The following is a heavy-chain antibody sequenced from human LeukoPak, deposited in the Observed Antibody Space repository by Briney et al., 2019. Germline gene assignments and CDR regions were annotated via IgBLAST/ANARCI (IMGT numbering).Heavy chain of an antibody. D-gene: IGHD3-10*01. CDR2: IRYDGSNK. V-gene: IGHV3-30*02. J-gene: IGHJ4*02. CDR1: GFTFSSYE. Sequence: GGSLRLSCAASGFTFSSYEMNWVRQAPGKGLEWVAFIRYDGSNKYYADSVKGRFTISRDNSKNTLYLQMNSLRAEDTAVYYCAKDGYSLWWFGELLDYWGQGTLVTVSS. CDR3: AKDGYSLWWFGELLDY.